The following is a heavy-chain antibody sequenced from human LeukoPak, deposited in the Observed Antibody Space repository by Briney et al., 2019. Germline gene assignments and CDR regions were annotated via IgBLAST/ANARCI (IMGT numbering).Heavy chain of an antibody. CDR3: ARWPDSGSFGDYFDY. CDR2: ISWNSGSI. D-gene: IGHD3-10*01. J-gene: IGHJ4*02. V-gene: IGHV3-9*01. CDR1: GFTFDDYA. Sequence: GGSLRLSCAASGFTFDDYAMHWVRQAPGKGLEWVSGISWNSGSIGYADSVKGRFTISRDNAKNSLYLQMNSLRAEDTAVYYCARWPDSGSFGDYFDYWGQGTLVTVSS.